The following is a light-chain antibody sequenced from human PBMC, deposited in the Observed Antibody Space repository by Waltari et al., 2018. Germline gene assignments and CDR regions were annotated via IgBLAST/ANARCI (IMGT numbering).Light chain of an antibody. Sequence: IVLTQSPGTLSLSPGDKASRSCKASQNLSSNFLAWYRQRPGQPPGLLIHGAAKRAAGIPDTFSGSGSGTDFTLTISRLEAEDSAVYYCQQYGTSPYTFGQGTKVEIK. V-gene: IGKV3-20*01. CDR3: QQYGTSPYT. CDR2: GAA. J-gene: IGKJ2*01. CDR1: QNLSSNF.